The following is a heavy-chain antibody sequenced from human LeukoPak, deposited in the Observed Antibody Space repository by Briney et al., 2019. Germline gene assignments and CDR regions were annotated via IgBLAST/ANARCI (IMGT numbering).Heavy chain of an antibody. Sequence: GGSLRLSCVVSGFTFSSYNMNWVRQAPGKGLEWVSSISSSSSYIYYADSVKGRFTISRDNAKNSLYLQMNSLRAEDTAVYYCARSLRGAYYFYMDVWGKGTTVTVSS. CDR1: GFTFSSYN. CDR3: ARSLRGAYYFYMDV. D-gene: IGHD3-10*01. V-gene: IGHV3-21*01. CDR2: ISSSSSYI. J-gene: IGHJ6*03.